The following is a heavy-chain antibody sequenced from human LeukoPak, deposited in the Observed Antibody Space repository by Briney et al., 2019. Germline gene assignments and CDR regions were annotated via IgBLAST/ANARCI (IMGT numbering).Heavy chain of an antibody. J-gene: IGHJ4*02. CDR2: INHSGST. D-gene: IGHD3-9*01. Sequence: PSETLSLTCAVYGGSFSGYYWSWIRQPPGKGLEWIGEINHSGSTNYNPSLKSRVTISVDTSKNQFSLKLSSVTAADTAVYYCARVDYDILTGSSYYFDYWGQGTLDTVSS. CDR3: ARVDYDILTGSSYYFDY. CDR1: GGSFSGYY. V-gene: IGHV4-34*01.